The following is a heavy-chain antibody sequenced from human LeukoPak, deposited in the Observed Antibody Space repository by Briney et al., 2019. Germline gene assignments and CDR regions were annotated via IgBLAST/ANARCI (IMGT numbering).Heavy chain of an antibody. J-gene: IGHJ4*02. D-gene: IGHD3-16*01. CDR2: ISISSSTI. CDR3: ARDGLRFPDY. CDR1: GFTFSSFG. V-gene: IGHV3-48*01. Sequence: GGSLRLSCAASGFTFSSFGMNWVRQAPGKGLEWISYISISSSTIYYADSVKGRFTISRDNAKNSLYLQMNSLRAEDTAVYYCARDGLRFPDYWGQGTLVSVSS.